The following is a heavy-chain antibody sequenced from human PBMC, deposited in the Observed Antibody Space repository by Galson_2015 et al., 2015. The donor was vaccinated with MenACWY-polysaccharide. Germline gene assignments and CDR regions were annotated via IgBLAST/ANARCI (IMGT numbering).Heavy chain of an antibody. J-gene: IGHJ6*03. CDR2: INADGSAT. CDR1: GFSFSTYW. CDR3: ARGVVPYYYFYMDV. Sequence: SLRLSCAASGFSFSTYWMHWVRHAPGKGLVWVSRINADGSATDYADSVRGRFTISRDNAKNTLYLEMNSLRAEDTAVYYCARGVVPYYYFYMDVWGKGTTVTVSS. V-gene: IGHV3-74*01. D-gene: IGHD3-3*01.